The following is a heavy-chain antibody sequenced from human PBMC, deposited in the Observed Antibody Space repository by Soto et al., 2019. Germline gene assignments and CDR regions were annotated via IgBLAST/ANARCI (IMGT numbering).Heavy chain of an antibody. V-gene: IGHV3-7*01. Sequence: GLSLRLPCAASGFSFSNVWMTLVRQAPGKGLECLACINPDGSEKYYADSVKGRFTVSRDNSKNTLYLQMNSLRSEDTAVYYYAKDFYSLDYWGQGTLVTVSS. CDR1: GFSFSNVW. J-gene: IGHJ4*02. CDR2: INPDGSEK. CDR3: AKDFYSLDY. D-gene: IGHD6-13*01.